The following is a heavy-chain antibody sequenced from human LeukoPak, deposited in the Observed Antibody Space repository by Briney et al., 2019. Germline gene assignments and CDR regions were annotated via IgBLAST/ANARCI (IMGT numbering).Heavy chain of an antibody. J-gene: IGHJ5*02. CDR2: IWYDGSNK. CDR1: GFTFSSYG. D-gene: IGHD2-2*01. CDR3: ARAEGYCSSTSCYWWFDP. V-gene: IGHV3-33*01. Sequence: GGSLRLSCAASGFTFSSYGMHWVRQAPGKGLEWVAVIWYDGSNKYYADFVKGRFTISRDSSKNTLYLQMNSLRAEDTAVYYCARAEGYCSSTSCYWWFDPWGQGTLVTVSS.